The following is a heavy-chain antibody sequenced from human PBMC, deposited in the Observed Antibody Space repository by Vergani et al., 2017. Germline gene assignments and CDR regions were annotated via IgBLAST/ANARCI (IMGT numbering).Heavy chain of an antibody. CDR1: GGSISSSSYY. CDR2: IYYSGST. D-gene: IGHD6-19*01. V-gene: IGHV4-39*07. J-gene: IGHJ2*01. CDR3: ARERSSGWYGSVTRNWYFDL. Sequence: QLQLQESGPGLVKPSETLSLTCTVSGGSISSSSYYWGWIRQPPGKGLEWIGSIYYSGSTYYNPSLKSRVTMSVDTSKNQFSLKLSSVTAADTAVYYCARERSSGWYGSVTRNWYFDLWGRGTLVTVSA.